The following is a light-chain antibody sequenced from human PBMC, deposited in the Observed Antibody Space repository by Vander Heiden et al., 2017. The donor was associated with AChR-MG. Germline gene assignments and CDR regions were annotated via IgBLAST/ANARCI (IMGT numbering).Light chain of an antibody. J-gene: IGLJ1*01. Sequence: QSALTPPASMSGSPGPSIPLSCTGTSSDVGGYNHVSWYQQHPGKAPKLMIYDVSHRPSGVSNRFSGSKSGNTASLTIAGLQAEDEADYYCSSYTSSSTYVFGTGTKVTVL. CDR3: SSYTSSSTYV. V-gene: IGLV2-14*01. CDR2: DVS. CDR1: SSDVGGYNH.